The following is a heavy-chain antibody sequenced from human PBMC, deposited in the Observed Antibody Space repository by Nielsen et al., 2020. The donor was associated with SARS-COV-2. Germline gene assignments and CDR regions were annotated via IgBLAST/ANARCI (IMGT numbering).Heavy chain of an antibody. V-gene: IGHV1-18*04. J-gene: IGHJ6*02. CDR3: ARDRHIVVVPAAPELNYYYYGMDV. D-gene: IGHD2-2*01. Sequence: ASVKVSCKASGYTFISYYMHWVRQAPGQGLDWMGWISPYNGNRNYAQKLQGRVTMTTDTSTSTAYMELRSLRSDDTAVYYCARDRHIVVVPAAPELNYYYYGMDVWGQGTTVTVSS. CDR1: GYTFISYY. CDR2: ISPYNGNR.